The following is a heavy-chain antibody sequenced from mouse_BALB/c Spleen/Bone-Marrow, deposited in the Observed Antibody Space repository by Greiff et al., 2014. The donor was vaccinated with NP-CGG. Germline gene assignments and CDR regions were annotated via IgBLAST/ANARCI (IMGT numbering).Heavy chain of an antibody. CDR1: GFSFSGYG. CDR2: INSNGGST. V-gene: IGHV5-6-3*01. CDR3: ARGYEYDSWFAY. J-gene: IGHJ3*01. D-gene: IGHD2-4*01. Sequence: EVQGVESGGGLVQPGGSLKLSCAASGFSFSGYGMSWVRQTPDKRLELVATINSNGGSTYYSDSVKGRFTISRDNAKNTLYLQMSSLKSEDTAMYYCARGYEYDSWFAYWGQGTLVTVSA.